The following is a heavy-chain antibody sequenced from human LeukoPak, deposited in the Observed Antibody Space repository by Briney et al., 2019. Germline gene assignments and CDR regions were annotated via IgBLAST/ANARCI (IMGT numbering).Heavy chain of an antibody. Sequence: PSETLSLTCTVSGGSISSSSYYWGWIRQPPGKGLEWIGSIYYSGSTYYNPSLKSRVTISVDTSKNQFSLKLSSVTAADTAVYYCARVIAGQLVLFDPWGQGTLVTVSS. J-gene: IGHJ5*02. CDR1: GGSISSSSYY. CDR3: ARVIAGQLVLFDP. CDR2: IYYSGST. V-gene: IGHV4-39*07. D-gene: IGHD6-13*01.